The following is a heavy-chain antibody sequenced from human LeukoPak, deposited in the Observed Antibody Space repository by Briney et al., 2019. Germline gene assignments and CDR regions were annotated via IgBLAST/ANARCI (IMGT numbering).Heavy chain of an antibody. CDR3: AKEEQQFDYFDY. CDR2: IWGDQRYK. V-gene: IGHV3-33*06. Sequence: GGSLRLSCTASGFSLSNYGMHWVRQAPGKGLEWVAIIWGDQRYKHYADSVKGRFTISRDNSKNTLYLEMNSLRVEDTAVYYCAKEEQQFDYFDYWGQGTLVTVSS. J-gene: IGHJ4*02. CDR1: GFSLSNYG. D-gene: IGHD6-6*01.